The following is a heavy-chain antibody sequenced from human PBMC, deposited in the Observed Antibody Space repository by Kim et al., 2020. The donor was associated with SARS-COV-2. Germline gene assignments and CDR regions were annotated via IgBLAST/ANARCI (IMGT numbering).Heavy chain of an antibody. J-gene: IGHJ3*02. CDR2: INPISSHT. Sequence: ASVKVSCKASGYTFTNYHMHWVRQAPGQGLEWMAIINPISSHTRYAQKFQGRVTMTWDTSTSTFYMELSSLRSEDTALYSCARDSGTWALDIWGQGTMVTVSS. CDR1: GYTFTNYH. D-gene: IGHD5-12*01. V-gene: IGHV1-46*01. CDR3: ARDSGTWALDI.